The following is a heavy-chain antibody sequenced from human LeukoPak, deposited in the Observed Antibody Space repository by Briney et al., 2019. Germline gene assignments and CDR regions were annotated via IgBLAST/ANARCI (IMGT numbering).Heavy chain of an antibody. CDR3: AKILGQQVVTIDA. J-gene: IGHJ5*02. V-gene: IGHV3-74*01. CDR1: GFTFSSYE. CDR2: ITSDGSGT. D-gene: IGHD5-12*01. Sequence: GGSLRLSCAASGFTFSSYEVNWVRQAPGKGLVWVSRITSDGSGTNYADSVKGRFTISRDNAKSTLYLQMNSLRADDTGVYYCAKILGQQVVTIDAWGQGTLVTVSS.